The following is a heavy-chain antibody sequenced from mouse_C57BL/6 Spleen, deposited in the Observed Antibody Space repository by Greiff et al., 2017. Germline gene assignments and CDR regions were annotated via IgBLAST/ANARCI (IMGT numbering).Heavy chain of an antibody. J-gene: IGHJ1*03. CDR1: GYTFTSYW. CDR2: IYPGSGST. V-gene: IGHV1-55*01. Sequence: VQLQQPGAELVKPGASVKMSCKASGYTFTSYWITWVKQRPGQGLEWIGDIYPGSGSTNYNEKFKSKATLTVDTSSSTAYMQLRSLTSEDSAVYYCARGGNFYWYFDVWGTGTTVTVSS. CDR3: ARGGNFYWYFDV. D-gene: IGHD2-1*01.